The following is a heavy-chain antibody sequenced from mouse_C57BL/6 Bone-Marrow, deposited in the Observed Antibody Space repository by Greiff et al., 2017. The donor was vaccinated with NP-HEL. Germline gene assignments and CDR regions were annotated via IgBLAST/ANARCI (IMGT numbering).Heavy chain of an antibody. V-gene: IGHV1-81*01. Sequence: VQLQESGAELARPGASVKLSCKASGYTFTSYGISWVKQRTGQGLEWIGEIYPRSGNTYYNEKFKGKATLTADKSSSTAYMELRSLTSEDSAVYFCARDDYPYYFDYWGQGTTLTVSS. J-gene: IGHJ2*01. CDR2: IYPRSGNT. D-gene: IGHD2-4*01. CDR1: GYTFTSYG. CDR3: ARDDYPYYFDY.